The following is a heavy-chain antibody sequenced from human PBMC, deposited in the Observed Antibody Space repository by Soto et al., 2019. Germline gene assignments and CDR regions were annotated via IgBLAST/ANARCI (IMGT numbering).Heavy chain of an antibody. D-gene: IGHD6-19*01. CDR2: INHGGST. J-gene: IGHJ4*02. CDR1: GGSFSGYY. Sequence: PSETLSLTCAVYGGSFSGYYWSWIRQPPGKGLEWIGEINHGGSTNYNPSLKSRVTISVDTSKNQFSLKLSSVTAADTAVYCCARPGYSSGWPIGYWGQGTLVTVSS. CDR3: ARPGYSSGWPIGY. V-gene: IGHV4-34*01.